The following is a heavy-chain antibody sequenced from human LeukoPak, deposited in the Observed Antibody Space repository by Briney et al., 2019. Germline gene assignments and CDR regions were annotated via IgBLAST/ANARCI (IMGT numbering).Heavy chain of an antibody. CDR2: IYYSGST. J-gene: IGHJ4*02. V-gene: IGHV4-39*01. Sequence: SETLSLTCTVSGGSISSSSYYWGWIRQPPGKGLEWIGSIYYSGSTYYNPSLKTRVTISVDTSKNQFSLKLSSVTAADTAVYYCARHFRYCSSTSCLSFDYWGQGTLVTVSS. D-gene: IGHD2-2*01. CDR3: ARHFRYCSSTSCLSFDY. CDR1: GGSISSSSYY.